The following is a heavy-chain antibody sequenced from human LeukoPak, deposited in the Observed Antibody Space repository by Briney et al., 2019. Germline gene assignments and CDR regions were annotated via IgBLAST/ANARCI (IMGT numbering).Heavy chain of an antibody. D-gene: IGHD3/OR15-3a*01. CDR3: AKSPSFALLNNWFDP. CDR2: IWYDGSNK. J-gene: IGHJ5*02. Sequence: GRSLRLSCAASGFTFSSYGMHGVRQAPGKGLEWVAVIWYDGSNKYYADSVKGRFTISRDNSKNTLYLQMNSLRAEDTAVYYGAKSPSFALLNNWFDPWGQGTLVTVSS. CDR1: GFTFSSYG. V-gene: IGHV3-33*06.